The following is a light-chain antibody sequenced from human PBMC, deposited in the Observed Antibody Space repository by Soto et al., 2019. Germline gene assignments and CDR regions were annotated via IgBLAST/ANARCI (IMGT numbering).Light chain of an antibody. J-gene: IGLJ2*01. CDR2: EVS. Sequence: QSALTQPPSASGSPGQSVTISCTGTSSDVGGYNYVSWYQQHPGKAPKLMIYEVSKRPSGVPDRFSGSKSGNRASLTVSGLQAEDEADYYCSSYAGSTVVFGGGTKVTVL. V-gene: IGLV2-8*01. CDR1: SSDVGGYNY. CDR3: SSYAGSTVV.